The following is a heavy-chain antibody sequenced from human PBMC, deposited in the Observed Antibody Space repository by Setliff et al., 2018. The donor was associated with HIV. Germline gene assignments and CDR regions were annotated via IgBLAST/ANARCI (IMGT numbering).Heavy chain of an antibody. CDR3: ARDMGGTYYHDAFDA. Sequence: ASVKVSCKASGYTFRSYAIHWLRQAPGQKFEWLGWINAGDGNTKYSQNFLGRVTFTRDTSASTAHMELSSLRSEDTAVYHCARDMGGTYYHDAFDAWGPGTRVTVSS. CDR2: INAGDGNT. J-gene: IGHJ3*01. CDR1: GYTFRSYA. V-gene: IGHV1-3*01. D-gene: IGHD1-26*01.